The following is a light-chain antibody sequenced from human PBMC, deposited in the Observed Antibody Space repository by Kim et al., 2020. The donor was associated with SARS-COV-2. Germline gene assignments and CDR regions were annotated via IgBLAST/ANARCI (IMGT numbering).Light chain of an antibody. CDR3: QQSYSTPWLS. CDR2: AAS. CDR1: QSIGTR. V-gene: IGKV1-39*01. J-gene: IGKJ4*01. Sequence: IQMTQSPSSLAASVGDRITIACRASQSIGTRLNWYQQRPGKAPKLLIYAASSLQCGVPSRFSGTGSGTDFTLTISSLQPEDFATYYCQQSYSTPWLSFGGGTKVDIK.